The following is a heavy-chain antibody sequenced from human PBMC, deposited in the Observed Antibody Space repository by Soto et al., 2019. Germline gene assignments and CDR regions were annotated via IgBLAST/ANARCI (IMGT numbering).Heavy chain of an antibody. Sequence: AGGSLRLSCAATGFSVGDNHMNWVRQTPGKGLEWVSIIYTNGNTYYTDSVKGRFTISRDNSKNTLYLQMNNLRLEDTAVYYCARGPKQPAFSRRKYIEFYFDYSGRGTLVTVYS. CDR1: GFSVGDNH. V-gene: IGHV3-53*01. J-gene: IGHJ4*02. D-gene: IGHD5-12*01. CDR3: ARGPKQPAFSRRKYIEFYFDY. CDR2: IYTNGNT.